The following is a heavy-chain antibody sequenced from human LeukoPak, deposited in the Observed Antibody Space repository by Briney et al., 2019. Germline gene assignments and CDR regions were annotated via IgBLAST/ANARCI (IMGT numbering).Heavy chain of an antibody. Sequence: GGSLRLACAASGFTFSSYWMHWVRQAPGKGLVWVSRINSDGSSTSYAESVKGRFTISRDNAKTTLYLQMNSLSAEDTAVYYCARDPTLQTYYDYVWGSYSGFDYWGQGTLVTVSS. V-gene: IGHV3-74*01. CDR2: INSDGSST. CDR3: ARDPTLQTYYDYVWGSYSGFDY. CDR1: GFTFSSYW. J-gene: IGHJ4*02. D-gene: IGHD3-16*01.